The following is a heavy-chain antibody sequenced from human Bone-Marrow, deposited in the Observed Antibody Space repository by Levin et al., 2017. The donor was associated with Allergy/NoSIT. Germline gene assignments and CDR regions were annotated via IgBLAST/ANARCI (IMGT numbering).Heavy chain of an antibody. CDR3: ARALLRGYSGYDAPAYYYYGMDV. Sequence: GGSLRLSCAASGFTFSSYAMHWVRQAPGKGLEWVAVISYDGSNKYYADSVKGRFTISRDNSKNTLYLQMNSLRAEDTAVYYCARALLRGYSGYDAPAYYYYGMDVWGQGTTVTVSS. D-gene: IGHD5-12*01. V-gene: IGHV3-30-3*01. J-gene: IGHJ6*02. CDR2: ISYDGSNK. CDR1: GFTFSSYA.